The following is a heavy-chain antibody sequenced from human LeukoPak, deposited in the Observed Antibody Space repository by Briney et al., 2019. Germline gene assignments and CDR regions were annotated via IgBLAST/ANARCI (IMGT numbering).Heavy chain of an antibody. CDR3: ARGGHRVPATYGDY. J-gene: IGHJ4*02. Sequence: ASVKVSCKASDYTFTSYGITWVRQAPRQGLEWMGWISAYNGNTNYAQKLQGRVTMTTDTSTSTAYMELRSLRSDDTAVYYCARGGHRVPATYGDYWGQGTLVTVSS. CDR2: ISAYNGNT. V-gene: IGHV1-18*01. CDR1: DYTFTSYG. D-gene: IGHD2-2*01.